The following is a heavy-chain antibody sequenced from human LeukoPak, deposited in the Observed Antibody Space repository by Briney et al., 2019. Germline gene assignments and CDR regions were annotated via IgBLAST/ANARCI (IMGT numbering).Heavy chain of an antibody. CDR3: ARAEGMATRLWGYSFDY. D-gene: IGHD5-24*01. CDR2: IIPIFGTA. J-gene: IGHJ4*02. V-gene: IGHV1-69*13. CDR1: GGTFSSYA. Sequence: SVKVSCKASGGTFSSYAISWVRQAPGQGLEWMRGIIPIFGTANYAQKFQGRVTITADESTSTAYMELSSLRSEDTAVYYCARAEGMATRLWGYSFDYWGQGTLVTVSS.